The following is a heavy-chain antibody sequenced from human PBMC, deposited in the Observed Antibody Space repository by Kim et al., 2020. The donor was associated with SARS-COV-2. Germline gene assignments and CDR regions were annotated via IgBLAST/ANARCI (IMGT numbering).Heavy chain of an antibody. Sequence: SETLSLTCTVSGGSISSYYWSWIRQPAGKGLEWIGRIYTSGSTNYNPSLKSRVTMSVDTSKNQFSLKLSSVTAADTAVYYCAARDPITMTFDYWGQGTLVTVSS. J-gene: IGHJ4*02. V-gene: IGHV4-4*07. CDR1: GGSISSYY. CDR2: IYTSGST. D-gene: IGHD3-22*01. CDR3: AARDPITMTFDY.